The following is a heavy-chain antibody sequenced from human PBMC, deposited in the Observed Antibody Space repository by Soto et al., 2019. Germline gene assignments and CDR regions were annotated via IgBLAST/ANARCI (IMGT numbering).Heavy chain of an antibody. J-gene: IGHJ5*02. D-gene: IGHD6-19*01. V-gene: IGHV1-69*08. Sequence: QVPLVQSGAEVKKPGSSVKVSCKASGGTFSSYTISWVRQAPGQGLEWMGRIIPILGIANYAQKFQGRVTITADKSTSTAYMELSSLRSEDTAVYYCARDSSGWSNWFDPWGQGTLVTVSS. CDR2: IIPILGIA. CDR1: GGTFSSYT. CDR3: ARDSSGWSNWFDP.